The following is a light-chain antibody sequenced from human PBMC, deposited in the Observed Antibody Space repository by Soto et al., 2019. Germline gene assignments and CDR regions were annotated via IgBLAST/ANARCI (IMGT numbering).Light chain of an antibody. CDR1: QSVSSN. Sequence: EIVMTQSPATLSVSPGERATLSCRAGQSVSSNLAWYQQKPGQAPRLLIYGASTRATGIPARFSGSGSGTEFTLIISSLQSEDFAVYYCQQYDQWPPITFGQGTRLEIK. J-gene: IGKJ5*01. V-gene: IGKV3-15*01. CDR2: GAS. CDR3: QQYDQWPPIT.